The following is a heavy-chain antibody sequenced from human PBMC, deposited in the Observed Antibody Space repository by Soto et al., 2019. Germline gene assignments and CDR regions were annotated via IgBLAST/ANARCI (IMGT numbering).Heavy chain of an antibody. CDR1: GFTFSSYG. CDR2: IWYDGSNK. J-gene: IGHJ4*02. Sequence: GGSLRLSCAASGFTFSSYGMHWVRQAPGKGLEWVAVIWYDGSNKYYADSVKGRFTISRDNSKNTLYLQMNSLRAEDTAVYYCARQRGAGYGDYDYWGQGTLVTVSS. V-gene: IGHV3-33*01. D-gene: IGHD3-9*01. CDR3: ARQRGAGYGDYDY.